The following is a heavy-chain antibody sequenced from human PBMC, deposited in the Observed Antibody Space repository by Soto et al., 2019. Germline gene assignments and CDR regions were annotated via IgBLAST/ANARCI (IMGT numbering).Heavy chain of an antibody. CDR1: GGTFNSYV. V-gene: IGHV1-69*12. CDR3: ARDLGSGYDPGDY. Sequence: QVQLVQSGAEVKKPGSSVKVSCKASGGTFNSYVFNWVRQAPGQGLGWMGGIISIFGTPNYGQKFQGRVTITADESTSTGFMELSSLTSEDTAIYSCARDLGSGYDPGDYWGQGTLVTVSS. J-gene: IGHJ4*02. D-gene: IGHD5-12*01. CDR2: IISIFGTP.